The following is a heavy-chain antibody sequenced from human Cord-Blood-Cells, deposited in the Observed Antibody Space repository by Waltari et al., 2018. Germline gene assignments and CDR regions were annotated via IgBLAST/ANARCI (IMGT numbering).Heavy chain of an antibody. V-gene: IGHV4-59*01. Sequence: QVQLQESGPGLVKPSETLSLTCTVSGGSISSYYWSWIRQPPGKGLEWIGYIYYSGSTNYNPSLKSRVTISVDTSKNQLSLKLSSVTAADTAVYYCARDSYGSGSYYYYYYGMDVWGQGTTVTVSS. D-gene: IGHD3-10*01. CDR1: GGSISSYY. CDR2: IYYSGST. J-gene: IGHJ6*02. CDR3: ARDSYGSGSYYYYYYGMDV.